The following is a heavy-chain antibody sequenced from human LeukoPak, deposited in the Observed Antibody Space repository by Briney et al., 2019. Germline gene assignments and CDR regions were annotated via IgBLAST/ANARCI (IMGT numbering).Heavy chain of an antibody. D-gene: IGHD6-6*01. J-gene: IGHJ4*02. V-gene: IGHV1-46*01. CDR2: INPSGGST. Sequence: GASVTVSCKASGYTFTSYYMHWVRQAPGQGLEWMGIINPSGGSTSYEQKFQGRVTMTRDMSTSTVYMELSSLRSEDTAVYYCARERRAFLREKRAPYSSSSGIGYWGQGTLVTVSS. CDR3: ARERRAFLREKRAPYSSSSGIGY. CDR1: GYTFTSYY.